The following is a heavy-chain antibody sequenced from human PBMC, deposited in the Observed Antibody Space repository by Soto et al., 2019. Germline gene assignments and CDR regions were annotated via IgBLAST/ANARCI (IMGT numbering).Heavy chain of an antibody. Sequence: PGGSLRLSCAASGFTFSSYSMNWVRQAPGKGLEWVSYISSSSSTIYYADSVKDRFTISRDNAKNSLYLQMNSLRDEDTAVYYCASFDVTYYYYYGMDVWGQGTTVTVSS. CDR1: GFTFSSYS. CDR3: ASFDVTYYYYYGMDV. J-gene: IGHJ6*02. CDR2: ISSSSSTI. V-gene: IGHV3-48*02.